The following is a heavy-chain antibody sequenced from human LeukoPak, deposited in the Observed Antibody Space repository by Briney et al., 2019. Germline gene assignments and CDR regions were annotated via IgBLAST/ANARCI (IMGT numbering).Heavy chain of an antibody. CDR1: GGSISSSSHY. V-gene: IGHV4-39*01. Sequence: SETLSLTCTVSGGSISSSSHYWGWFRQPPVKGREGIGSIYYSGSTYYNPSLKSGVTISVATAKNQFSLTLSSATAADTAVYYCARHAVEALRLGEFSFYFDYWGQGTLVTVSS. D-gene: IGHD3-16*02. CDR2: IYYSGST. J-gene: IGHJ4*02. CDR3: ARHAVEALRLGEFSFYFDY.